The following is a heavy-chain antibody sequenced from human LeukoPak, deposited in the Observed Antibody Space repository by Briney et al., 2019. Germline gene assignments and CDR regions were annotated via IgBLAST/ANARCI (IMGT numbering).Heavy chain of an antibody. D-gene: IGHD6-6*01. CDR2: IYTGGNT. J-gene: IGHJ4*02. CDR3: VTRIAATN. CDR1: GFSVSKNY. Sequence: GGSLRLSCAASGFSVSKNYMSWVRQTPGRGLEWASLIYTGGNTYYADSVKGRFTISRDQSKNTLYLQMNSLRGEDTALYYCVTRIAATNWGQGALVTVSS. V-gene: IGHV3-66*01.